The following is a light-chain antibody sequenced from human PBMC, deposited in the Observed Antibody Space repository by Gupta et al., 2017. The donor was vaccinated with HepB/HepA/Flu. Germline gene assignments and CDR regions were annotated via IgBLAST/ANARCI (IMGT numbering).Light chain of an antibody. J-gene: IGLJ1*01. Sequence: SALTQPPSASGSPGPSVTISCTGSSRDVGGFDYVSWYQQHPAKAHKLIIYGVSKSTAGVPGRFSASKAANTASLTVSGRQEEEDADYYGGADAGSNTYVFGRGTKLTVL. CDR3: GADAGSNTYV. CDR2: GVS. CDR1: SRDVGGFDY. V-gene: IGLV2-8*01.